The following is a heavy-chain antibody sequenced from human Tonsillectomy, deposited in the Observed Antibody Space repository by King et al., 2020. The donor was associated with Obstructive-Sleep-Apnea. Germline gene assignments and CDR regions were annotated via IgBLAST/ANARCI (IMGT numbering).Heavy chain of an antibody. V-gene: IGHV4-30-4*01. CDR1: GDSISSGDYY. Sequence: VQLQESGPGLVKPSQTLSLTCTVSGDSISSGDYYWTWIRQSPGKGLEWIGYIYYSGRTYYNPSLKSRVTMSVDTSKSQFSLNLSSMTAADTAVYFCAAGDPAYNWFDPWGQGTLVTVSS. CDR2: IYYSGRT. D-gene: IGHD3-10*01. CDR3: AAGDPAYNWFDP. J-gene: IGHJ5*02.